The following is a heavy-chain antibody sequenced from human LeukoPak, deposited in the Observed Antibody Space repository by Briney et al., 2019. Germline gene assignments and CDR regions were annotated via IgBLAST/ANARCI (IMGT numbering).Heavy chain of an antibody. Sequence: GGSLRLSCAASGFTFSSYAMHWVRQALGKGLEWVAVISDDGSNKHYADSVKGRFTISRDSSKNTLYLQMNSLRAEDTAVYYCARDGSSTREFDPWGQGTLVTVSS. CDR1: GFTFSSYA. CDR3: ARDGSSTREFDP. J-gene: IGHJ5*02. D-gene: IGHD6-13*01. V-gene: IGHV3-30-3*01. CDR2: ISDDGSNK.